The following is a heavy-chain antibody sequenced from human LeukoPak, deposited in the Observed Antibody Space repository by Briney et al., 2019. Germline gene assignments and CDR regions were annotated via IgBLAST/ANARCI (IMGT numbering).Heavy chain of an antibody. Sequence: TGGSLRLSCVASGFTFNSYNINWVRQAPGKGLEWVATISGSGGRTFHADSVKGRFTISRDNSMNTLFLQMNSLRAEDTAVYYCAKDYSNYDPYYYYYYMDVWGKGTTVTVSS. V-gene: IGHV3-23*01. CDR3: AKDYSNYDPYYYYYYMDV. CDR2: ISGSGGRT. J-gene: IGHJ6*03. D-gene: IGHD4-11*01. CDR1: GFTFNSYN.